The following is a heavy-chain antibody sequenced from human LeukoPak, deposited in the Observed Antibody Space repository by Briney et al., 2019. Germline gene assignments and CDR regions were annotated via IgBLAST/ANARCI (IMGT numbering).Heavy chain of an antibody. CDR2: IKKDGSQK. CDR1: GFTFSNDW. CDR3: AKGYDFWSGYYQAYYFDY. Sequence: PGGSLRLSCAASGFTFSNDWMTWVRQAPGKGLEWVANIKKDGSQKNYVDSVEGRFTISRDNAKNSLYLQMNSLRAEDTAVYYCAKGYDFWSGYYQAYYFDYWGQGTLVTVSS. V-gene: IGHV3-7*01. D-gene: IGHD3-3*01. J-gene: IGHJ4*02.